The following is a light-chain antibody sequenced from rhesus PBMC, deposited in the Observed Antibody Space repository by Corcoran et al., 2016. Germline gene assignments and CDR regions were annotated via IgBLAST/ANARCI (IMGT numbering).Light chain of an antibody. J-gene: IGKJ2*01. CDR1: ENVNSY. V-gene: IGKV1-74*01. Sequence: DIQMTQSPSSLSASVGDRVTITCRASENVNSYLNWYQQKPGKAPKLRIYKASTLQSGDPSRFGGSGTVTDYTFTVSSLQPEDVASYYCRHGFGTPFSFGQGTKVEIK. CDR2: KAS. CDR3: RHGFGTPFS.